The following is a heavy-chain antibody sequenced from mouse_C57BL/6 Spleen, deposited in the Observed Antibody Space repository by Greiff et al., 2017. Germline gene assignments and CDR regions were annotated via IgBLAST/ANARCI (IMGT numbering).Heavy chain of an antibody. D-gene: IGHD2-3*01. CDR2: IHPNSGST. CDR1: GYTFTSYW. CDR3: ARGDDGPYYAMDY. Sequence: QVQLQQPGAELVKPGASVKLSCKASGYTFTSYWMHWVKQRPGQGLEWIGMIHPNSGSTNYNEKFKSKATLTVDKSSSTAYMQLSSLTSEDSAVYYCARGDDGPYYAMDYWGKGTSVTVSS. J-gene: IGHJ4*01. V-gene: IGHV1-64*01.